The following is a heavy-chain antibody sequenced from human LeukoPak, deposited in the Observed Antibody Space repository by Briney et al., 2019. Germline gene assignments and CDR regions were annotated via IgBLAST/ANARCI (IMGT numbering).Heavy chain of an antibody. CDR2: ISGSGGST. CDR3: ATTYYYDSSGYFVH. Sequence: GGSLRLSCATSGFIFSGYEMAWVRQAPGKGLEWVSAISGSGGSTYYADSVKGRFTISRDNSKNTLYLQMNSLRAEDTAVYYCATTYYYDSSGYFVHWGQGTLVTVSS. J-gene: IGHJ5*02. V-gene: IGHV3-23*01. D-gene: IGHD3-22*01. CDR1: GFIFSGYE.